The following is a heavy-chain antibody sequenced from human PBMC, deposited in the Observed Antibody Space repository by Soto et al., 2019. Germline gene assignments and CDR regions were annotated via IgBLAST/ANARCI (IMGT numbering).Heavy chain of an antibody. J-gene: IGHJ4*02. D-gene: IGHD3-3*01. Sequence: QVQLQESGPGLVKPSGTLSLTCAVSGGSIRSNNWWTWFRQPPGKGLEWIGEIYHTGSTNYNPSLKSRVTISVDNSKNQFSLRLSSVTAADTAVSYCASTLKISKFDYWGQGTLVSVSS. V-gene: IGHV4-4*02. CDR3: ASTLKISKFDY. CDR2: IYHTGST. CDR1: GGSIRSNNW.